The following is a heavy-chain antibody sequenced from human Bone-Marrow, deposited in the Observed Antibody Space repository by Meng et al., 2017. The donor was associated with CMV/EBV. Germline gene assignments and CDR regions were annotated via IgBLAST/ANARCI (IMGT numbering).Heavy chain of an antibody. D-gene: IGHD4-11*01. CDR3: ARTLPYSNYGGHFDY. CDR2: IYPGDSDT. Sequence: KVSCKGSGYSFTSYWIGWVRQVPGKGLEWMGIIYPGDSDTRYSPSFQGQVTISADKSISTAYLQWSSLKASDTAMYYCARTLPYSNYGGHFDYWGQGTLVTVSS. V-gene: IGHV5-51*01. J-gene: IGHJ4*02. CDR1: GYSFTSYW.